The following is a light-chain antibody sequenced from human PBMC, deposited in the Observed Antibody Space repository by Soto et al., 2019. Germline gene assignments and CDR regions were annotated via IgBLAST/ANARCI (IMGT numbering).Light chain of an antibody. CDR2: DAS. J-gene: IGKJ5*01. CDR1: QAISRA. Sequence: AIQLTQSPSSLSASVGDRVTITCRASQAISRALAWYQQKPGKPPQLLIHDASTLESGVPSRFSGSGSGTDLTLTISSLQPYDFATYYRQQLNEDPITFGHGPRLAIK. V-gene: IGKV1D-13*01. CDR3: QQLNEDPIT.